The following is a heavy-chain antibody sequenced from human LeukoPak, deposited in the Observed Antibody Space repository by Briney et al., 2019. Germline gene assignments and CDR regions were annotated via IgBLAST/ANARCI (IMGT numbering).Heavy chain of an antibody. V-gene: IGHV5-10-1*01. CDR2: IDPSDSYT. CDR3: AGHTRGPFGMDV. CDR1: GYTFTSYW. D-gene: IGHD3-3*01. J-gene: IGHJ6*02. Sequence: GASVKVSCKASGYTFTSYWISWVRQMPGKGLEWMGRIDPSDSYTNYSPSFQGHVTISADKSISTAYLQWSSLKASDTAMYYCAGHTRGPFGMDVWGQGTTVTVSS.